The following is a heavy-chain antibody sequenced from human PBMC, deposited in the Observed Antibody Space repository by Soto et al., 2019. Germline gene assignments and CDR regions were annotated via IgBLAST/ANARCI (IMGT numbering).Heavy chain of an antibody. V-gene: IGHV4-59*01. J-gene: IGHJ5*02. CDR3: ARDLKEYCSDGKCNWFDP. CDR1: GASITTYY. D-gene: IGHD2-15*01. Sequence: ETLSLTCTVSGASITTYYWSWIRQPPGKGLEWIGYISYSGSTDYNPSLKSRVTISFDASKSQISLQVRSATAADAAVYYCARDLKEYCSDGKCNWFDPWGQGTLVTVSS. CDR2: ISYSGST.